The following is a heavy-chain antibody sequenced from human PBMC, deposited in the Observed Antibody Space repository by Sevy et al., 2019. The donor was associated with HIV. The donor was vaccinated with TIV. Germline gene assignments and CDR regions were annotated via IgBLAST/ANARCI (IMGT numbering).Heavy chain of an antibody. CDR1: GFTFSDHY. D-gene: IGHD6-13*01. J-gene: IGHJ6*02. V-gene: IGHV3-72*01. CDR2: TRNKANSNTT. Sequence: GGSLRLSCAASGFTFSDHYMDWVRQAPGKGLEWVGRTRNKANSNTTEYAASVNGRFTISRDDSKTSLYLQMISLETEDTAVYYCARAGIRGISGAASYYSNYGMDVWGQGTTVTVSS. CDR3: ARAGIRGISGAASYYSNYGMDV.